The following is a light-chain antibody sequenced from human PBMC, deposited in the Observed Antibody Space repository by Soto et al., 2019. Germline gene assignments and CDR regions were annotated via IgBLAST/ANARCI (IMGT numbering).Light chain of an antibody. CDR3: QQRNDWPLT. Sequence: EIVMTQSPATLSVSPGERATLSCRASQSVSSNLAWYQQKPGQAPRLLVYDASTRATGVPARFSGSGSGTDFTLSISSLEPEDCAVYFCQQRNDWPLTFGGGTKVDIK. V-gene: IGKV3-11*01. CDR1: QSVSSN. J-gene: IGKJ4*01. CDR2: DAS.